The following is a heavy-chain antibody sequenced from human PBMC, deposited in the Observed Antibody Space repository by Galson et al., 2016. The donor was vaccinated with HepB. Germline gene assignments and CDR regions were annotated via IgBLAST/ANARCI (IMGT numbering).Heavy chain of an antibody. V-gene: IGHV3-53*01. J-gene: IGHJ4*02. CDR1: GFTVSNNY. D-gene: IGHD6-19*01. CDR3: ARGGWYGEEVDFDS. Sequence: SLRLSCAVSGFTVSNNYMSWVRQAPGKGLEWVSVMYSGGGTYYADSVRGRFTISRDNSKNTVYLQMNSLRAEDTAVYYCARGGWYGEEVDFDSWGQGTLVTVSS. CDR2: MYSGGGT.